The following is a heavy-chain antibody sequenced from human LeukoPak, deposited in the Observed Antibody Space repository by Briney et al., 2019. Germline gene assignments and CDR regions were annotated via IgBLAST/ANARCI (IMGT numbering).Heavy chain of an antibody. CDR1: GGSISSYY. CDR2: MYYRRST. CDR3: ARAPPVGEDYYYYYYMDV. D-gene: IGHD3-3*01. J-gene: IGHJ6*03. V-gene: IGHV4-59*01. Sequence: AETLSLTCTVSGGSISSYYWSWIRQPPGKGLEWIGYMYYRRSTNYNPSLKSRVTISLDTSKNQFSLKLSSVTAADTAVYYCARAPPVGEDYYYYYYMDVWGKGTTDSVS.